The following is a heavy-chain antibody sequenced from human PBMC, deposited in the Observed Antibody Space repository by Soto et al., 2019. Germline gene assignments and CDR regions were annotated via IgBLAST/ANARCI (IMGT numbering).Heavy chain of an antibody. J-gene: IGHJ6*03. CDR3: ARRARPDFYYMDV. CDR2: ISSNGVGT. V-gene: IGHV3-64*01. D-gene: IGHD6-6*01. CDR1: GFTLSGYA. Sequence: EVQLAESGGGLAQPGGSLRLSCAASGFTLSGYAMDWVRQAPGKGLEYVSGISSNGVGTYYANSVQGRFTISRDNCKNTVFLQMGSVRPEDMAVYYCARRARPDFYYMDVCGKGTTVTVSS.